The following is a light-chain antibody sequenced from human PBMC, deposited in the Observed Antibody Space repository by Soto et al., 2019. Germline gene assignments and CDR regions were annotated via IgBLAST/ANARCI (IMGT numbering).Light chain of an antibody. V-gene: IGLV2-14*01. CDR1: SSDIGGYDY. Sequence: QSALTQPASVSGSPGQSITISCTGTSSDIGGYDYVSWYQHHPGKAPKFIIYEVTDRPSGVSNRFSGSKSGNTASLTISGLQAEDEAEYYCSSYTNINTRACVFGTGTKLTVL. J-gene: IGLJ1*01. CDR3: SSYTNINTRACV. CDR2: EVT.